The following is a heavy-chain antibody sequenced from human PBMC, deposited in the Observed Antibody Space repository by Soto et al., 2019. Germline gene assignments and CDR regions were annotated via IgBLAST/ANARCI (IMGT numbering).Heavy chain of an antibody. Sequence: QVQLQESGPGLVEPSQTLSLSCTVSGGSISSGDYYWSWIRQPPGKGLEWIGHIYNSGSTYSNPSPKSRVTISVDTAKNQFPLKLSSVTAADTAVYYCARGPDGDKVDYWGQGTLVTVSS. CDR1: GGSISSGDYY. J-gene: IGHJ4*02. CDR2: IYNSGST. CDR3: ARGPDGDKVDY. D-gene: IGHD7-27*01. V-gene: IGHV4-30-4*01.